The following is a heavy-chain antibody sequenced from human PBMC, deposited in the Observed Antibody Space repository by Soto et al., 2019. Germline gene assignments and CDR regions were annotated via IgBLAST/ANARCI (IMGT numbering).Heavy chain of an antibody. D-gene: IGHD1-26*01. J-gene: IGHJ4*02. CDR2: MFYFGST. V-gene: IGHV4-39*01. Sequence: SETLSLTCTVFGGSFSSSSHYWGWIRQPPGKGLEWLGPMFYFGSTYYNTSLESRVTISVDPSKNQFSLKLSSVTAADTAVYYCARGLITGSQYSGGWYYFDSWGQGTQVT. CDR1: GGSFSSSSHY. CDR3: ARGLITGSQYSGGWYYFDS.